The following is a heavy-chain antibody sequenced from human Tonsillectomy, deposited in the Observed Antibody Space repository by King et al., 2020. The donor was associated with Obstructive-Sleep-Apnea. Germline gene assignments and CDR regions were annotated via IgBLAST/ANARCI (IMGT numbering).Heavy chain of an antibody. Sequence: VQLVESGAEVKKPGESLRISCKGSGYSFTSYWISWVRQMPGKGLEWMGRIDPSDSYTNNNPSFQGHVTLSADKSISTAYLQWSSLKASDTAMYYCAAYCTNGVCPYYFGMAVWGQGTTVTVSS. CDR2: IDPSDSYT. CDR3: AAYCTNGVCPYYFGMAV. J-gene: IGHJ6*02. V-gene: IGHV5-10-1*03. D-gene: IGHD2-8*01. CDR1: GYSFTSYW.